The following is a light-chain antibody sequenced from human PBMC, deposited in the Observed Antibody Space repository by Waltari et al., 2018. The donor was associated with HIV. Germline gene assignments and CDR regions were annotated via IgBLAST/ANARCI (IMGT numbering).Light chain of an antibody. CDR1: SSNIGTNY. CDR2: RNH. V-gene: IGLV1-47*01. J-gene: IGLJ1*01. Sequence: QSVLTQPPSASAPPGPRVTLPCSGSSSNIGTNYVSWYQQLPGTAPKLLIYRNHQRPSGVPDRFSGSKSGTAASLAISGLRSEDEAEYYCAAWDDSLSGYVFGTGTKVTVL. CDR3: AAWDDSLSGYV.